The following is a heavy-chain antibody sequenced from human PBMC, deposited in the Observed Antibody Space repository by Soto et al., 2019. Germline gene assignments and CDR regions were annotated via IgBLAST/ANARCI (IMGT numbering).Heavy chain of an antibody. Sequence: SETLSLTCTVSGGSISSGDYYWSWIRQPPGKGLEWIGYIYYSGSTYYNPSLKSRVTISVDTSKNQFSLKLSSVTAADTAVYYCAISYYDFWSGLKAPNGMDVWGQGTTVTV. CDR2: IYYSGST. J-gene: IGHJ6*02. CDR1: GGSISSGDYY. D-gene: IGHD3-3*01. CDR3: AISYYDFWSGLKAPNGMDV. V-gene: IGHV4-30-4*01.